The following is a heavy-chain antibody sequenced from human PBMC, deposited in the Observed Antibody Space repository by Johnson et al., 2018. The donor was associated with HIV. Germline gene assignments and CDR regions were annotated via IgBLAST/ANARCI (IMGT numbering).Heavy chain of an antibody. Sequence: VQLVESGGGLVQPGGSLRLSCAASGFTVSSNYMSWVRQAPGKGLESVSVVYSGGTTHYADSVKGRSTISRDNSKNTLYLQMNSLRAEYTAVYYCTRRSPYDAFDIWGQGTMVTVSS. CDR2: VYSGGTT. J-gene: IGHJ3*02. CDR3: TRRSPYDAFDI. V-gene: IGHV3-66*02. CDR1: GFTVSSNY.